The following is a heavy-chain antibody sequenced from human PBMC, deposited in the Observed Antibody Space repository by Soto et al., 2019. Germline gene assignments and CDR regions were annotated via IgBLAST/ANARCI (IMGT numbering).Heavy chain of an antibody. V-gene: IGHV5-51*01. J-gene: IGHJ4*02. CDR3: ARQNYPGYGGYDSFFDR. D-gene: IGHD5-12*01. CDR1: GYTFSTYW. CDR2: IYHGDSDV. Sequence: PGESLKISCQASGYTFSTYWVGWLRQRPGKGLDWVGTIYHGDSDVKYSPSFQCQVTISVDKSINTTYLQWSSLKASDTAVYYCARQNYPGYGGYDSFFDRWGQGTLVTVSS.